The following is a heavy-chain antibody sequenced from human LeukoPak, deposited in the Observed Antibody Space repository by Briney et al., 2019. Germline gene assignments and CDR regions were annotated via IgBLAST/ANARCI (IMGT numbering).Heavy chain of an antibody. CDR2: IYSGGST. D-gene: IGHD3-3*01. V-gene: IGHV3-53*01. CDR1: GFTVSSNY. CDR3: AKRGGYYDFWSGPLDWFDP. J-gene: IGHJ5*02. Sequence: GGSLRLSCAASGFTVSSNYMSWVRQAPGKGLEWVSVIYSGGSTYYADSVKGRFTISRDNAKNSLYVQMNSLRAEDTAVYYCAKRGGYYDFWSGPLDWFDPWGQGTLVTVSS.